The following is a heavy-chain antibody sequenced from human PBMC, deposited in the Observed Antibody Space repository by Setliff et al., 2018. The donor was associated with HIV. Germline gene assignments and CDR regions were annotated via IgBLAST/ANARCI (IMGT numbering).Heavy chain of an antibody. D-gene: IGHD1-7*01. CDR3: ARGAFNWNYAHFDF. V-gene: IGHV3-48*01. J-gene: IGHJ4*02. CDR1: GFTHTGYS. CDR2: ISGRGTST. Sequence: GGSLRLSCAASGFTHTGYSMNWVRQAPGKGLEWVSYISGRGTSTYYADSVKGRFTISRDNAKDSVYLQMNSLRVDDTAVYYCARGAFNWNYAHFDFWGQGTLVTVS.